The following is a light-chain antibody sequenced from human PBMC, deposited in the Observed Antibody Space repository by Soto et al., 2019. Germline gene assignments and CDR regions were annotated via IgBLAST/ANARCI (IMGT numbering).Light chain of an antibody. CDR1: QGISSY. J-gene: IGKJ3*01. V-gene: IGKV1-9*01. CDR2: AAS. CDR3: QQVNSYPFT. Sequence: IQLTQSPSSLSASVGDRVTISCRASQGISSYLAWYQQKPGKAPNLLIYAASTLQSGVPSRFSGSGSGTDFTLTISSLQPEDFATYYCQQVNSYPFTFGPGTKVDIK.